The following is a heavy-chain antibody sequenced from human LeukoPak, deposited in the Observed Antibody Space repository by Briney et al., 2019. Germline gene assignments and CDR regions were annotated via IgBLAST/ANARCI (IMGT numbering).Heavy chain of an antibody. CDR3: ARRAMGTHDY. D-gene: IGHD1-1*01. CDR1: GYSISSGYY. V-gene: IGHV4-38-2*01. Sequence: SETLSLTCAVSGYSISSGYYWGWIRQPPGKGLEGIGSIYHSGSTYYNPSMKSRVTISVDTSKNQFSLKLSSVAAADTAVYYCARRAMGTHDYWGQGTLVTVSS. J-gene: IGHJ4*02. CDR2: IYHSGST.